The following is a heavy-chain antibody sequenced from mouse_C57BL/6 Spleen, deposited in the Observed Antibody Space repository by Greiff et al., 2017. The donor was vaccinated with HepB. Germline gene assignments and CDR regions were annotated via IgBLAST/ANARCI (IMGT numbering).Heavy chain of an antibody. D-gene: IGHD2-1*01. V-gene: IGHV5-17*01. CDR3: AKGGYGNYHFDY. CDR1: GFTFSDYG. CDR2: ISSGSSTI. Sequence: EVKLVESGGGLVKPGGSLKLSCAASGFTFSDYGMHWVRQAPEKGLEWVAYISSGSSTIYYADTVKGRFTISRDNAKNTLFLQMTSLRSEDTAMYYCAKGGYGNYHFDYWGQGTTLTVSS. J-gene: IGHJ2*01.